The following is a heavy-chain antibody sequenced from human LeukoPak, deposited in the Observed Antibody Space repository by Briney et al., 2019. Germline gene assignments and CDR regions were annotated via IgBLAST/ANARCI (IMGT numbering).Heavy chain of an antibody. D-gene: IGHD6-19*01. Sequence: PSETLSLTCTVSGGSISSGDYYWSWIRQPPGKGLEWIGYIYYSGSTYYNPSLKSRVTISVDTSKNQFSLKLSSVTAADTAVYYCASGYGSGWIFDYWGQGTLVTVSS. CDR2: IYYSGST. CDR3: ASGYGSGWIFDY. CDR1: GGSISSGDYY. J-gene: IGHJ4*02. V-gene: IGHV4-30-4*01.